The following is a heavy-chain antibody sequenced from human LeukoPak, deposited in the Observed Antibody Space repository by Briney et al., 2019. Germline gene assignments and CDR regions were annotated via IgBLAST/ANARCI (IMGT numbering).Heavy chain of an antibody. CDR1: GFSFRSHW. CDR2: IKEDGSEK. CDR3: AKSGGFFDT. V-gene: IGHV3-7*01. D-gene: IGHD1-26*01. Sequence: PGGSLRLSCAASGFSFRSHWMTWVRQAPGKGLEWVANIKEDGSEKYYVDSVKGRLTISRDNAKNSLYLQMNSLRAEDTAVYYCAKSGGFFDTWGQGTLVTVSS. J-gene: IGHJ5*02.